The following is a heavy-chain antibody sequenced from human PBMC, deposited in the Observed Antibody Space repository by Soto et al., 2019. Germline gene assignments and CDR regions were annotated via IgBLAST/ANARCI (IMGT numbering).Heavy chain of an antibody. CDR1: GYTFTSYY. J-gene: IGHJ3*02. CDR3: ARDLVQLERGGLGAFDI. D-gene: IGHD1-1*01. CDR2: INPSGGST. V-gene: IGHV1-46*03. Sequence: QVQLVQSGAEVKKPGASVKVSCKASGYTFTSYYMHWVRQAPGQGLEWMGIINPSGGSTSYAQKSKSRVTMTRDTSTSTVYMELSSLRSEDTAVYYCARDLVQLERGGLGAFDIWGQGTMVTVSS.